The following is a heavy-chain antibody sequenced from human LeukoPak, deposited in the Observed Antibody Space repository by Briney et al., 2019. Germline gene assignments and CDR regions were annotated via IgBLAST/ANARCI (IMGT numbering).Heavy chain of an antibody. J-gene: IGHJ6*03. CDR1: GFTFSDYY. V-gene: IGHV3-11*04. D-gene: IGHD3-22*01. Sequence: GGSLRLSCAASGFTFSDYYMSWIRQAPGKGLEWISYISPRSNTIYYADSVKGRFTISRDNAENSLYLQMNSLRAEDTAVYYCARATYYYDSSGYYNYYYYMDVWGKGTTVTVSS. CDR3: ARATYYYDSSGYYNYYYYMDV. CDR2: ISPRSNTI.